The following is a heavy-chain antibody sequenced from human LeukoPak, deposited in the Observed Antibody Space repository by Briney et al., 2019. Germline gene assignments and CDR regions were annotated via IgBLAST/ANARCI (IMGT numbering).Heavy chain of an antibody. J-gene: IGHJ6*02. D-gene: IGHD2-15*01. CDR3: ARGSPGSYYYGMDV. CDR2: ISSSSSYI. Sequence: GGSLRLSCAASGFTFSSYSINWVRQAPGKGLEWVSSISSSSSYIHYADSMKGRFTISRDNAKNSLYLQMNSLRAEDTAVYYCARGSPGSYYYGMDVWGQGTTVTVSS. V-gene: IGHV3-21*01. CDR1: GFTFSSYS.